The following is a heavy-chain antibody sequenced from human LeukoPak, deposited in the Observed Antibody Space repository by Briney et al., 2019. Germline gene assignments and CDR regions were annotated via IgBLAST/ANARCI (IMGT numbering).Heavy chain of an antibody. J-gene: IGHJ5*02. V-gene: IGHV1-18*01. Sequence: GASVKVSRKASGYTFTSYGISWVRQAPGQGLEWMGWISAYNGNTNYAQKLQGRVTMTTDTSTSTAYMELRSLRSDDTAVYYCARDSRAKQDIVVVPAADNWFDPWGQGTLVTVSS. D-gene: IGHD2-2*01. CDR1: GYTFTSYG. CDR2: ISAYNGNT. CDR3: ARDSRAKQDIVVVPAADNWFDP.